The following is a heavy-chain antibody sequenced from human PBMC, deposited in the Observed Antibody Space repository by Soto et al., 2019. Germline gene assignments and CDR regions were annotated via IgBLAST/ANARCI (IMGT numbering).Heavy chain of an antibody. CDR2: ISYDGSNK. D-gene: IGHD3-22*01. Sequence: QVQLVESGGGVVQPGRSLRLSCAASGFTFSSYAMHWVRQAPGKGLEWVAGISYDGSNKYYADSVKGRFTISRDNSKNTLYLQMNSLRAEDTAVYYCVRFGMIVVVNTPGGAFDIWGQGTMVTVSS. J-gene: IGHJ3*02. CDR1: GFTFSSYA. V-gene: IGHV3-30-3*01. CDR3: VRFGMIVVVNTPGGAFDI.